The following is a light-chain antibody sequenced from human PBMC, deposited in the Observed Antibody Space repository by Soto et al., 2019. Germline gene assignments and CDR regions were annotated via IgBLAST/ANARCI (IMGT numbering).Light chain of an antibody. CDR2: GVS. V-gene: IGKV3-20*01. CDR1: QSPSSSY. CDR3: QHYGTSPLT. Sequence: VLKQSTGTLSLSPGERASLSCRASQSPSSSYFAWYQQKPGQAPRLLIYGVSSRATGIPDRFSGSGSGTDFTLTISRLEPEDFVVYFCQHYGTSPLTFGQGTKVDIK. J-gene: IGKJ1*01.